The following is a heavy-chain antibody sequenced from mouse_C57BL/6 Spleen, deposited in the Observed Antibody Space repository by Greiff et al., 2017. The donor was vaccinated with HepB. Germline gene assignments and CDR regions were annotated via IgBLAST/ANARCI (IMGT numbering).Heavy chain of an antibody. CDR2: IYPGDGDT. CDR1: GYAFSSYW. Sequence: QVQLQQSGAELVKPGASVKISCKASGYAFSSYWMNWVKQRPGKGLEWIGQIYPGDGDTNYNGKFKGKATLTADKSSSTAYMQLSSLTSEDSAVYFCARPPPNYYAMDYWGQGTSVTVSS. CDR3: ARPPPNYYAMDY. V-gene: IGHV1-80*01. J-gene: IGHJ4*01.